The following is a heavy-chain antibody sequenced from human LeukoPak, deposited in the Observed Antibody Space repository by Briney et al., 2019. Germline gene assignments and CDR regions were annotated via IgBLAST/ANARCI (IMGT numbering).Heavy chain of an antibody. CDR1: GGSISSGGYY. V-gene: IGHV4-31*03. J-gene: IGHJ4*02. D-gene: IGHD3-16*01. CDR2: IYYGGST. Sequence: SETLSLTCTVSGGSISSGGYYWSCIRQHPGKGLEWIGYIYYGGSTYYNPSLKSRVTISVDTSKSQFSLKLTSVTAADTAVYYCARGQSFGSFDYCGQRALFSVSS. CDR3: ARGQSFGSFDY.